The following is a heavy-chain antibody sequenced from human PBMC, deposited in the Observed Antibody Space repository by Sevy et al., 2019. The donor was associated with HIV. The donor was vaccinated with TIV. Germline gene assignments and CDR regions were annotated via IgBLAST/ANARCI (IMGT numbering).Heavy chain of an antibody. CDR1: GYSFTSYW. V-gene: IGHV5-51*01. D-gene: IGHD6-6*01. CDR3: ARAEGYSSSTEYFQH. CDR2: IYPGDSDT. Sequence: GESLKISCKGSGYSFTSYWIGWVRQMPGKGLEWMGIIYPGDSDTRYSPSFQGQVTISADKSISTAYLQWSSLKASDTAMYYCARAEGYSSSTEYFQHWGQGTLVTVSS. J-gene: IGHJ1*01.